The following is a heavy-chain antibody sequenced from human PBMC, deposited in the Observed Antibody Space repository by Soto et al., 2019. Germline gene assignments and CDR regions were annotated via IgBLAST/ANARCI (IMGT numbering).Heavy chain of an antibody. CDR3: ARPFRAAAGNPLDY. CDR2: ISAYNGNT. D-gene: IGHD6-13*01. V-gene: IGHV1-18*01. CDR1: GYTFTGYG. Sequence: ASVKVSCKASGYTFTGYGISWVRQAPGQGLEWMGWISAYNGNTNYAQKLQGRVTMTTDTSTSTAYMELRSLRSDDTAVYYCARPFRAAAGNPLDYWGQGTLVTVSS. J-gene: IGHJ4*02.